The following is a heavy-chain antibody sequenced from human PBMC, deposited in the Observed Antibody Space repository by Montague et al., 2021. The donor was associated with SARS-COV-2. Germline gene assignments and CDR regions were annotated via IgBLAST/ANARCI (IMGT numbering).Heavy chain of an antibody. CDR1: GGSFSNYY. J-gene: IGHJ2*01. Sequence: SETLSLTCAVYGGSFSNYYWSWIRQPPGKGLEWIGESNHRGSTNXNPSLKSRVTISVDTSKNQFSLKLSSVTAADTAVYYCARASITMVRGVTRWYFDLWGRGTLVTVSS. V-gene: IGHV4-34*01. CDR2: SNHRGST. D-gene: IGHD3-10*01. CDR3: ARASITMVRGVTRWYFDL.